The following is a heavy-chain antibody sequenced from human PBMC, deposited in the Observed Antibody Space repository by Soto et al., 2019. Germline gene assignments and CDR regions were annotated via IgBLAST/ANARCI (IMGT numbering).Heavy chain of an antibody. V-gene: IGHV4-31*11. J-gene: IGHJ6*02. CDR2: IYYIGTT. CDR1: GGSISSGTHF. Sequence: QLQLQESGPRLVKPSQTLSLTCAVSGGSISSGTHFWTWIRQHPGEGLEWIGYIYYIGTTYYNPSLKSRVTISLDTSENQFSLRLTSLTAADTAFYYCARSSSTSWGLDVWGQGTTVTVSS. CDR3: ARSSSTSWGLDV. D-gene: IGHD1-26*01.